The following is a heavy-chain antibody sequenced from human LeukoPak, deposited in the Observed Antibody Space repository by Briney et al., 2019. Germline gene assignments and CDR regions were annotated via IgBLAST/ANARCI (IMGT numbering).Heavy chain of an antibody. V-gene: IGHV4-34*01. D-gene: IGHD1-7*01. CDR3: ARGLAGTTDY. CDR2: INHSGST. J-gene: IGHJ4*02. CDR1: GGSFSGYY. Sequence: LKPSETLSLTCAVYGGSFSGYYWSWIRQPPGKGLEWIGEINHSGSTNYNPSLKSRVTISVDTSKNQFSLKLSSVTAAVTAVYYCARGLAGTTDYWGQGTLVTVSS.